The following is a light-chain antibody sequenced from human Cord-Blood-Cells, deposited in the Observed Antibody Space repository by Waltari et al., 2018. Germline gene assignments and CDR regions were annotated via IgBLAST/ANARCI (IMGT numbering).Light chain of an antibody. V-gene: IGKV1-5*03. CDR2: KAS. J-gene: IGKJ2*01. Sequence: DIQMTQSPSTLSASVGDRVTITCRASQSISSWLAWYQQKPGKAPKLLIYKASSLESGVPSRFSGSGSGTEFTLTISSLQPDDCATYYCQQYNSDSYTFGQGTKLEIK. CDR3: QQYNSDSYT. CDR1: QSISSW.